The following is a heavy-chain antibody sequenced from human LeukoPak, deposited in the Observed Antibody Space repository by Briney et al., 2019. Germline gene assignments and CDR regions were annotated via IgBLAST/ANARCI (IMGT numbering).Heavy chain of an antibody. CDR3: ARHGDLLSPFQT. V-gene: IGHV4-39*01. D-gene: IGHD2-21*02. CDR2: INSSSIT. CDR1: GGSISSTSYY. J-gene: IGHJ5*02. Sequence: SETLSLTCTASGGSISSTSYYWGWVRQPPGKGLEWIGTINSSSITYYNPSLKSQVTISVYTSKNHISLKLTSVTAADTAMYYCARHGDLLSPFQTWGQGTLVTVPS.